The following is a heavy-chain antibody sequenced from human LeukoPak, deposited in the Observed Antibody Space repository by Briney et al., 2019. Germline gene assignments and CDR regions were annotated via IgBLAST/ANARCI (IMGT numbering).Heavy chain of an antibody. J-gene: IGHJ1*01. D-gene: IGHD1-7*01. CDR1: GYTFTSYG. CDR2: INTNTGNP. V-gene: IGHV7-4-1*02. CDR3: ARDYTVTLGTTTYFQY. Sequence: VASVKVSCKASGYTFTSYGISWVRQAPGQGLELMGWINTNTGNPTYAQGFTGRFVFSLDTSVSTAYLQISSLKAEDTAVYYCARDYTVTLGTTTYFQYWGQGTLVTVSS.